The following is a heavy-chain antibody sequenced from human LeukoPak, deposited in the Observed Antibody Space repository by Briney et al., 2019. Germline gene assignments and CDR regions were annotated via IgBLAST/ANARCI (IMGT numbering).Heavy chain of an antibody. V-gene: IGHV3-30*18. CDR1: GFTFSSYG. D-gene: IGHD1-20*01. CDR3: AKDPYNWNDEGLPDY. Sequence: GGSLRLSCAASGFTFSSYGMHWVRQAPGKGLEWVAVISYDGSNKYYADSVKGRFTISRDNSKNTLYLQMNSLRAEDTAVYYCAKDPYNWNDEGLPDYWGQGTLVTVSS. CDR2: ISYDGSNK. J-gene: IGHJ4*02.